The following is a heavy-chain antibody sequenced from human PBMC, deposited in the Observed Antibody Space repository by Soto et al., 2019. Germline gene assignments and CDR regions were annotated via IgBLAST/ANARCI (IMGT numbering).Heavy chain of an antibody. CDR2: ISYDGSNK. V-gene: IGHV3-30*18. CDR3: AKGDCSGGSCYLDY. J-gene: IGHJ4*02. Sequence: QVQLVESGGGVVQPGRSLRLSCAASGFTFSSYGMHWVRQAPGKGLEWVAVISYDGSNKYYADSVKGRVTISRDNSKNTLYLQMNSLRAEDTAVYYCAKGDCSGGSCYLDYWGQGTLVTVSS. CDR1: GFTFSSYG. D-gene: IGHD2-15*01.